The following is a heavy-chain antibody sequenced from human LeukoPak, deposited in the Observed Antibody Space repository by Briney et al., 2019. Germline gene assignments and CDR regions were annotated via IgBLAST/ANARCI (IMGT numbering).Heavy chain of an antibody. V-gene: IGHV3-30-3*01. CDR2: ISYDGSNA. CDR3: ARLGGGYVLDY. J-gene: IGHJ4*02. D-gene: IGHD5-12*01. Sequence: PGRSLRLSCAASGLTFRSSAMHWVRQAPGKGLEWVAVISYDGSNAYSADSVKGRFIISRDNAKNTLYLQMNSLRAEDTAVYYCARLGGGYVLDYWGQGTLVTVSS. CDR1: GLTFRSSA.